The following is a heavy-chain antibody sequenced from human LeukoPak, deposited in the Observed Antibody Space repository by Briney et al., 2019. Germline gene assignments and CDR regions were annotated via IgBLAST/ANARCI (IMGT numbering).Heavy chain of an antibody. V-gene: IGHV3-21*01. D-gene: IGHD5-12*01. CDR1: GFTFSSYS. Sequence: PGGSLRLSCAASGFTFSSYSMNWVRQAPGKGLEWVSSISSSSSYIYYADSVKGRFTISRDNAKNSLYLQMNSLRAEDTAVYYCARDDGSPGDEVASDYWGQGTLVTVSS. CDR3: ARDDGSPGDEVASDY. CDR2: ISSSSSYI. J-gene: IGHJ4*02.